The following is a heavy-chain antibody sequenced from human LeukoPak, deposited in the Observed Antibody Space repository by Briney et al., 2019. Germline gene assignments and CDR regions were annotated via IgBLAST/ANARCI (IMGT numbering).Heavy chain of an antibody. CDR2: ISGSGSST. V-gene: IGHV3-23*01. J-gene: IGHJ4*02. Sequence: GGSLRLSCAASGLTFSSSAMGWVRQAPGKGLEWVSTISGSGSSTYYADSVKGRFTIFRDNSKNTLYLQMKSLRAEDTAVYFCAREQWFVNSYYFDYWGQGSLVTVSS. CDR1: GLTFSSSA. D-gene: IGHD3-10*01. CDR3: AREQWFVNSYYFDY.